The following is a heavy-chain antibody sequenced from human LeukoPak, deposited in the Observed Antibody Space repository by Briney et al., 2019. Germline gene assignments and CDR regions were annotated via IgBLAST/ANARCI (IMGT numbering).Heavy chain of an antibody. Sequence: PSETLSLTCTVSGGSISSSSYYWGWIRQPPGKGLEWIGSIYYSGSTYYNPSLKSRVTISVDTSKNQFSLKLSSVTAADTAVYYCARVDRRWLQYPYFDYWGQGTLVTVSS. CDR2: IYYSGST. CDR1: GGSISSSSYY. CDR3: ARVDRRWLQYPYFDY. J-gene: IGHJ4*02. D-gene: IGHD5-24*01. V-gene: IGHV4-39*07.